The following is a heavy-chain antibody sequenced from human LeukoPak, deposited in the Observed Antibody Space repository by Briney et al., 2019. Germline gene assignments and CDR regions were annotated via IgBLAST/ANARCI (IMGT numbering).Heavy chain of an antibody. Sequence: PGGSLSLSCAASGFIFSSYPMSWVRQAPGKGLEWVSAISGTAENTYYADSVKGRFSISRDNSRNTVHLQMNSLRPKDTAVYYCANQRGGFWGQGTLVTVSS. CDR3: ANQRGGF. CDR2: ISGTAENT. J-gene: IGHJ4*02. CDR1: GFIFSSYP. D-gene: IGHD3-10*01. V-gene: IGHV3-23*01.